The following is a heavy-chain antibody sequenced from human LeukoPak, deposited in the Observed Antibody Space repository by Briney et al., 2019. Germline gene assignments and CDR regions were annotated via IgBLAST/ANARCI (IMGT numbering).Heavy chain of an antibody. CDR2: MNPNSGNT. CDR3: ARVYEYQLLPFGY. CDR1: GYTFTSYD. D-gene: IGHD2-2*01. Sequence: ASVKVSCKASGYTFTSYDINWVRQATGQGLEWMGWMNPNSGNTGYAQKFQGRVTITRNTSISTAYMELSSLRSEDTAVYYCARVYEYQLLPFGYWGQGTLVTVSS. J-gene: IGHJ4*02. V-gene: IGHV1-8*03.